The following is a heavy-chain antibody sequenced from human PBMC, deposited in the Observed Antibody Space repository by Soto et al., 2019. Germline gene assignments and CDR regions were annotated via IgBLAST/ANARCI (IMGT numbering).Heavy chain of an antibody. V-gene: IGHV4-34*01. D-gene: IGHD3-22*01. J-gene: IGHJ6*02. CDR2: INHSGST. Sequence: SETLSLTCAVYGGSFSGYYWSWIRQPPGKGLEWIGEINHSGSTNYNPSLKSRVTISVDTSKNQFSLKLSSVTAADTAVYYCASDSSGYYYYYGMDVWGQGTTVTVSS. CDR1: GGSFSGYY. CDR3: ASDSSGYYYYYGMDV.